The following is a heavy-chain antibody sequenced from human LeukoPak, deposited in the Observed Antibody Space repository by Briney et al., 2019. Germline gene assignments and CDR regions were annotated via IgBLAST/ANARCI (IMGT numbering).Heavy chain of an antibody. Sequence: PSETLSLTCTVSGGSISSGDYYWSWIRQPPGKGLEWIGYIYYSGSTYYNPSLKSRVTISVDTSKNQFSLKLSSVTAADTAVYYCASYDYGDKRGKDWGQGTLVTVSS. CDR1: GGSISSGDYY. CDR2: IYYSGST. V-gene: IGHV4-30-4*01. D-gene: IGHD4-17*01. CDR3: ASYDYGDKRGKD. J-gene: IGHJ4*02.